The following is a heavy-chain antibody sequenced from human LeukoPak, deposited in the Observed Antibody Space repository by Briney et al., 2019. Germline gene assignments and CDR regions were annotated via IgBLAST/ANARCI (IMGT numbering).Heavy chain of an antibody. CDR3: ARGRSPVRGVIKGPSRYYYYGMDV. D-gene: IGHD3-10*01. V-gene: IGHV4-39*02. CDR1: GGSISSTDYY. J-gene: IGHJ6*02. CDR2: IYYSGIT. Sequence: SETLSLTCTVSGGSISSTDYYWGWIRQPPGRGLEWIGSIYYSGITYYNPSLKSRVTISVDTSNNQFSLKLSSVTAADTAVYYCARGRSPVRGVIKGPSRYYYYGMDVWGQGTTVTVSS.